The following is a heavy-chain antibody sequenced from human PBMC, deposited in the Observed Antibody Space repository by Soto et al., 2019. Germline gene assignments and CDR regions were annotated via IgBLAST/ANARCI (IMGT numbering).Heavy chain of an antibody. J-gene: IGHJ4*02. CDR2: IYHSGST. V-gene: IGHV4-30-2*01. Sequence: SETLSLTCAVSGGSISSGGYSWSWIRQPPGKGLEWIGYIYHSGSTYYNPSLKSRVTISVDRSKNQFSLKLSSVTAADTAVYYCATAPGPYWGQGALVTVSS. CDR3: ATAPGPY. CDR1: GGSISSGGYS.